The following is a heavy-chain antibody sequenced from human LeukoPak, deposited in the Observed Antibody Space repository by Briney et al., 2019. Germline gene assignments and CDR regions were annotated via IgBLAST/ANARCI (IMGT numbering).Heavy chain of an antibody. J-gene: IGHJ6*02. CDR1: GLTVSGIY. V-gene: IGHV3-53*01. CDR3: ARMNGAMDV. D-gene: IGHD1-1*01. CDR2: IYSGGNT. Sequence: PGGSLRLSCAASGLTVSGIYMSWVRQAPGKGLEWVSVIYSGGNTYYADSVKGRFTISRDNSKNTLYLQMNSLRAEDTAVYYCARMNGAMDVWGQGTTVTVSS.